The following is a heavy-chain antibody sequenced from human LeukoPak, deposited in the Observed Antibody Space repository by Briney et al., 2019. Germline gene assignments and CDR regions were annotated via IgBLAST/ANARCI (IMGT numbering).Heavy chain of an antibody. Sequence: GGSLRLSCAASGFTFSSYAMSWVRQAPGKGLEWVATISATSAYIYYADSVKGRFTVSRDNAKNSMYLQMNSLRAEDTAVYYCARDSVRYFDWKGLDYWGQGTLVTVSS. V-gene: IGHV3-21*01. CDR1: GFTFSSYA. D-gene: IGHD3-9*01. J-gene: IGHJ4*02. CDR3: ARDSVRYFDWKGLDY. CDR2: ISATSAYI.